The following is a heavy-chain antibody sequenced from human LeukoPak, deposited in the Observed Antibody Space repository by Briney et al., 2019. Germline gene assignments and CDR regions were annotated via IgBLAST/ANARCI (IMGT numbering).Heavy chain of an antibody. V-gene: IGHV3-30*04. J-gene: IGHJ4*02. CDR1: GFTFSNYA. D-gene: IGHD4-17*01. CDR2: ISYNGINK. Sequence: PGRSLRLSCAASGFTFSNYAMHWVRQAPGEGLAWVAIISYNGINKYYADSVKGRFTISQDNSKNTLYLQMNSLRAEDTAVYYCAKDHYGPFDYWGQGTLVTVSS. CDR3: AKDHYGPFDY.